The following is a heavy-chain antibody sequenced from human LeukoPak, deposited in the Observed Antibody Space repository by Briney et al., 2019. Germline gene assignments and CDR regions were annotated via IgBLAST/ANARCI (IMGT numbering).Heavy chain of an antibody. CDR3: AREHRRYCSGGSCYYYGMDV. CDR2: ISAYNGNT. J-gene: IGHJ6*02. D-gene: IGHD2-15*01. CDR1: GYTFSSYG. V-gene: IGHV1-18*01. Sequence: ASAKVSCKASGYTFSSYGISWVRQAPGQGLEWMGWISAYNGNTNYAQKLQGRVTMTTDTSTSTAYMELRSLRSDDTAVYYCAREHRRYCSGGSCYYYGMDVWGQGTTVTVSS.